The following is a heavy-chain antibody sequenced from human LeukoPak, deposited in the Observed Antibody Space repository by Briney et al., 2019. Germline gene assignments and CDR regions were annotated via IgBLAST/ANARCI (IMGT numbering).Heavy chain of an antibody. D-gene: IGHD5-12*01. CDR3: ARVRLSTTGTQWQRINDY. CDR1: GFTFSDHY. J-gene: IGHJ4*02. V-gene: IGHV3-72*01. Sequence: GGSLRLTCAASGFTFSDHYMDWVRQAPGKGLEWVGRIKNRANSYTTEYAASVTGRFTISRDDSKNSLYLQMNSLKTEDTAVYYCARVRLSTTGTQWQRINDYWGQGTLVTVSS. CDR2: IKNRANSYTT.